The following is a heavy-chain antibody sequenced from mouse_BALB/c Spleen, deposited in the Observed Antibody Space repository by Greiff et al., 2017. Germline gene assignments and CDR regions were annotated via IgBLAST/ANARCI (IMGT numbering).Heavy chain of an antibody. V-gene: IGHV2-2*02. CDR2: IWSGGST. Sequence: QVQLQQPGPGLVQPSQSLSITCTVSGFSLTSYGVHWVRQSPGKGLEWLGVIWSGGSTDYNAAFISRLSISKDNSKSQVFFKMNSLQANDTAIYYCARKNYLYAMDYWGQGTSVTVSS. CDR3: ARKNYLYAMDY. CDR1: GFSLTSYG. J-gene: IGHJ4*01. D-gene: IGHD5-5*01.